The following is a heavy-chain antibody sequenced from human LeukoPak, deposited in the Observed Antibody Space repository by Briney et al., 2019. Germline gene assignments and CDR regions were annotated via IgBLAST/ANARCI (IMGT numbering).Heavy chain of an antibody. D-gene: IGHD4-17*01. CDR3: ARAVTPYYYGMDV. CDR1: GGSISSSNW. J-gene: IGHJ6*02. Sequence: SETVSLTCAVSGGSISSSNWWGWVRQPPGKGLEWIGEIYYSGNTNYNPSLKSRVTISVDKYKNQFSLKLSPVTAADTAVYYCARAVTPYYYGMDVWGQGTTVTVSS. CDR2: IYYSGNT. V-gene: IGHV4-4*02.